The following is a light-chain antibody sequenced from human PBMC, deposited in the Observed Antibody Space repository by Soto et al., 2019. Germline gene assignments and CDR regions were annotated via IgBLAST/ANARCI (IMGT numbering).Light chain of an antibody. CDR1: QDVASNY. V-gene: IGKV3-20*01. Sequence: EIVLTQSPGTLSLSLGERATLSCRASQDVASNYLAWYQQRPGQAPTLLIYGASIRATGSPDRFSGSGSGTDFTLTISRLEPEDFAVYSCQQYGSQSWTFGQGTKVEIK. CDR2: GAS. CDR3: QQYGSQSWT. J-gene: IGKJ1*01.